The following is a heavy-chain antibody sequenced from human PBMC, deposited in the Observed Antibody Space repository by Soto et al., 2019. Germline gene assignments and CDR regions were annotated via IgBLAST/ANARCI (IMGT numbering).Heavy chain of an antibody. J-gene: IGHJ4*02. CDR2: IYWDDDK. CDR1: GFALTSGVG. D-gene: IGHD5-12*01. Sequence: QITLKESGPTLVRPPQTLTLTCTFSGFALTSGVGGGWIRQPPGKALEWLALIYWDDDKRYSPSLKNRLTITKENSKNQVVLTMTNVGPVDTATYFCAHIDPEIVTVGGHGGFDYWGQGTLVTVSS. V-gene: IGHV2-5*02. CDR3: AHIDPEIVTVGGHGGFDY.